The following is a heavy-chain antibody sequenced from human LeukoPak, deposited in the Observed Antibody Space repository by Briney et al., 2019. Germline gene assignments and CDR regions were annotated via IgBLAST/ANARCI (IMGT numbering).Heavy chain of an antibody. CDR2: ISGGGDYT. CDR3: AKVTSVAEYFDY. J-gene: IGHJ4*02. D-gene: IGHD6-19*01. Sequence: GRSLRLSCAASGFTFSSYALSWVRQAPGKGLEWDSGISGGGDYTYYADSVKGRFTISRDNSKKTLYLQMNSLRAEDTAKYYCAKVTSVAEYFDYWGQGTLVTVSS. V-gene: IGHV3-23*01. CDR1: GFTFSSYA.